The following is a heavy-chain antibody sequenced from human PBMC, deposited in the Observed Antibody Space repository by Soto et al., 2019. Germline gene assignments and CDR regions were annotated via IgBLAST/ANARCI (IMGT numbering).Heavy chain of an antibody. Sequence: EVQLVESGGGLVQPGRSLRLSCEASGFTFDDYAMHWVRQAPGKGLEWVSGISWNSGSIGYADSVKGRFTISRDNAKNSLYLQMHSLRADDTALYYCAKVVPSLYYYYGMDVWGQGTTVTVSS. V-gene: IGHV3-9*01. J-gene: IGHJ6*02. CDR2: ISWNSGSI. CDR3: AKVVPSLYYYYGMDV. D-gene: IGHD5-12*01. CDR1: GFTFDDYA.